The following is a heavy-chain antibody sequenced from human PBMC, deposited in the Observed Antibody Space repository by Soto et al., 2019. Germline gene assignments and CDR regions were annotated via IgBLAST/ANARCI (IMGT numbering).Heavy chain of an antibody. CDR3: ARDGSYRDSYGYRPYDY. V-gene: IGHV3-11*01. J-gene: IGHJ4*02. Sequence: GGSLRLSCAASGFTFSGYSMSWIRQATGKGLEWVSDISSSGSTRYYADSVKGRVTISRDNAKNSLYLQMNSLRAEDTAVYYCARDGSYRDSYGYRPYDYWGQGTLVTVSS. D-gene: IGHD5-18*01. CDR1: GFTFSGYS. CDR2: ISSSGSTR.